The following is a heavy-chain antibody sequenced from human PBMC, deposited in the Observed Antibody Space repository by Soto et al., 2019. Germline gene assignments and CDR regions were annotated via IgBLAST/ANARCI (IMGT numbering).Heavy chain of an antibody. D-gene: IGHD2-8*01. J-gene: IGHJ6*02. V-gene: IGHV1-24*01. Sequence: GASVKVSCNVSGYTHTELSLHWVRQAHGKGLEWMGGFDPEDGETIYAQKFQGRVTMTEDTSTDTAYMELSSLRSEDTAVYYCATPFGDCTNGVCHPNRNYYYGMDVWGQGTTVTVSS. CDR3: ATPFGDCTNGVCHPNRNYYYGMDV. CDR2: FDPEDGET. CDR1: GYTHTELS.